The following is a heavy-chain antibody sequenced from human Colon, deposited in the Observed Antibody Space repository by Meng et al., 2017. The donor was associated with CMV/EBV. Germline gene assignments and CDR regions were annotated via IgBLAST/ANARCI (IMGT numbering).Heavy chain of an antibody. CDR3: ASRDY. V-gene: IGHV3-74*01. CDR1: GFTFSSKW. J-gene: IGHJ4*02. CDR2: INTDGSTT. Sequence: VQLVESGGGLVQPGGALRLSCAASGFTFSSKWMHWVRQGPGKGLVWVSRINTDGSTTYYADSVKGRFTISRDNAKNTLYLQMNSLRAEDTAVYYCASRDYWGQGTLVTVSS.